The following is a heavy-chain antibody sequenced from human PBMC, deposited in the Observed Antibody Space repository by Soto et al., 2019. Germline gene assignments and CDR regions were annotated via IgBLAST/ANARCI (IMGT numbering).Heavy chain of an antibody. CDR1: GYAFTTYG. V-gene: IGHV1-18*01. CDR3: ARGRYGDY. J-gene: IGHJ4*02. D-gene: IGHD1-1*01. CDR2: ISAHNGNT. Sequence: QVHLVQSGAEVKKPGASVNVSRKGSGYAFTTYGITWVRQAPGQGLEWMGWISAHNGNTNYAQKLQGRVTVTRDTSTSTAYMELRSLRSDDTAVYYCARGRYGDYWGQGALVTVSS.